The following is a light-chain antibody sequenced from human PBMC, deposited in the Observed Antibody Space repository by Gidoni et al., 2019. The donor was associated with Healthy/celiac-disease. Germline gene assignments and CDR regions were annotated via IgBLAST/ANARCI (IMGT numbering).Light chain of an antibody. CDR1: QGISNS. V-gene: IGKV1-NL1*01. CDR3: QQYYSTPPIT. J-gene: IGKJ5*01. CDR2: AAS. Sequence: DIQMTQSPSSLSASVGDRVTITRRASQGISNSLAWYQQKPGKAPKLLLYAASRLESGVPSRFSGSGSGTDYTLTISSLQPEDFATYYCQQYYSTPPITFGQGTRLEIK.